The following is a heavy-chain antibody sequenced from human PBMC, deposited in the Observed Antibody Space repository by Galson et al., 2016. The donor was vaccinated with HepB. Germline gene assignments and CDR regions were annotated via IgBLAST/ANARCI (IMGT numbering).Heavy chain of an antibody. CDR2: INAGNGNT. CDR3: ATHVSGYYGQ. D-gene: IGHD3-3*01. V-gene: IGHV1-3*01. Sequence: SVKVSCKASGYIFNTYGINWVRQAPGQGLEWMGWINAGNGNTKYSQKFQGRVTITRDTSAGTAYMELSSLRSEDTAVYYCATHVSGYYGQWGQGTLVTVSS. CDR1: GYIFNTYG. J-gene: IGHJ4*02.